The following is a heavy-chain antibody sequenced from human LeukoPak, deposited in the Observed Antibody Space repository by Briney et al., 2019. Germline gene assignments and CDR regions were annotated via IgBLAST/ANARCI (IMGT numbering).Heavy chain of an antibody. CDR1: GFTVSSNY. J-gene: IGHJ4*02. CDR3: ARVSIGEVVAATWPNFDY. V-gene: IGHV3-53*01. D-gene: IGHD2-15*01. CDR2: IYSGGST. Sequence: PGGSLRLSCAASGFTVSSNYMSWVRQAPGKGLEWVSVIYSGGSTYYADSVKGRFTISRDNSKNTLYLQMNSLRAEDTAVYYCARVSIGEVVAATWPNFDYWGQGTLVTVSS.